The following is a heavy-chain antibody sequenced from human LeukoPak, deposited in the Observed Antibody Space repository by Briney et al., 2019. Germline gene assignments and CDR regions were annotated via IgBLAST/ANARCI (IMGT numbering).Heavy chain of an antibody. CDR2: IIPVLGIA. V-gene: IGHV1-69*04. J-gene: IGHJ3*02. Sequence: ASVKVSCKASGGTFSSYAISWVRQAPGQGLEWMGRIIPVLGIANYAQKFQGRVTITADKSTSTAYMELSSLRSEDTAVYYCARDYVILHAFDIWGQGTMVTVSS. CDR3: ARDYVILHAFDI. CDR1: GGTFSSYA. D-gene: IGHD3-10*02.